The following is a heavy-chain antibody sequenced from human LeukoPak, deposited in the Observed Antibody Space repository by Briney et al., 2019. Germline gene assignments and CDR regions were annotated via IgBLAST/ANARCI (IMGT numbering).Heavy chain of an antibody. Sequence: GESLKISCQATGYSFASSWIGWVRQMPGKGLEWMGTIFPADSNTRYSPSFQGQVTISVDKSNNTAYLQWSSLKASDTAIYYCARLSGGSPWGQGTLVTVSS. J-gene: IGHJ5*02. CDR3: ARLSGGSP. D-gene: IGHD2-15*01. CDR1: GYSFASSW. CDR2: IFPADSNT. V-gene: IGHV5-51*01.